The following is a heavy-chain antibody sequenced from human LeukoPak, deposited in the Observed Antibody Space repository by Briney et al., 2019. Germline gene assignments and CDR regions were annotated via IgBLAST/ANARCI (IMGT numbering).Heavy chain of an antibody. CDR2: IYYSGST. CDR1: GGSISSYY. V-gene: IGHV4-59*01. J-gene: IGHJ5*02. CDR3: ARDGFTIAAAGTVLQEWP. Sequence: SETLSLTCTVSGGSISSYYWSWIRQPPGKGLEWIGYIYYSGSTNYNPSLKSRVTISVDTSKNQFSLKLSSVTAADTAVYYCARDGFTIAAAGTVLQEWPWGQGTLVTVSS. D-gene: IGHD6-13*01.